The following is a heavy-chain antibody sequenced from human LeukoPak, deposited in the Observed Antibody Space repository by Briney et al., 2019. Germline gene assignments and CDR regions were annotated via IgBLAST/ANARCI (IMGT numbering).Heavy chain of an antibody. Sequence: SETLSLTCTVSGGPISDNSWSWIRQPPGKGLEWIGYAYYSGHTNYNSSLKSRVTMSLDTSKSQFSLRLSSVTAADTAVYFCARHPFATPFDYWGPGTLVTVSS. D-gene: IGHD2-15*01. CDR1: GGPISDNS. CDR2: AYYSGHT. J-gene: IGHJ4*02. V-gene: IGHV4-59*08. CDR3: ARHPFATPFDY.